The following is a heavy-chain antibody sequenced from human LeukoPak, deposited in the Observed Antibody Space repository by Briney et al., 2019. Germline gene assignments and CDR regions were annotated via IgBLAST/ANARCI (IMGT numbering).Heavy chain of an antibody. D-gene: IGHD2-15*01. V-gene: IGHV1-69*04. CDR2: IIPILGIA. Sequence: SVKVSCKASGGTFSSYAISWVRQAPGQGLEWMGRIIPILGIANYAQKFQGRVTITADKSTSTAYMELSSLRSEDTAVYYCASTLGYCSGGSCSPFVYWGQGTLVTVSS. CDR3: ASTLGYCSGGSCSPFVY. J-gene: IGHJ4*02. CDR1: GGTFSSYA.